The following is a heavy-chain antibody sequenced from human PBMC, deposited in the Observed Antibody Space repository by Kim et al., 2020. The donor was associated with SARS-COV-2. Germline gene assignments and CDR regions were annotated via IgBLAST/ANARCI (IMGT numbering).Heavy chain of an antibody. D-gene: IGHD2-8*01. CDR2: ISAYNGNT. Sequence: ASVKVSCKASGYTFTSYGISWVRQAPGQGLEWMGWISAYNGNTNYAQKLQGRVTMTTDTSTSTAYMELRSLRSDDTAVYYCARALMVYAISSIAAAGELNHWGQGTLVSDSS. V-gene: IGHV1-18*01. CDR3: ARALMVYAISSIAAAGELNH. J-gene: IGHJ5*02. CDR1: GYTFTSYG.